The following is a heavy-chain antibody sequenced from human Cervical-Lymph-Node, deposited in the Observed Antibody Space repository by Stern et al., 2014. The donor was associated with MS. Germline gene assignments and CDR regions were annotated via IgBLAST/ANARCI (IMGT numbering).Heavy chain of an antibody. CDR3: AAAGITIFGVGTIDY. V-gene: IGHV1-58*01. J-gene: IGHJ4*02. CDR2: NVVGSGNT. CDR1: GFTFTSSA. D-gene: IGHD3-3*01. Sequence: QMQLVQSGPEVKKPGTSVKVSCKASGFTFTSSAVQWVRQARGQRLEWIGRNVVGSGNTNYAQKFQERVTITRDMSTSTAYMELSSLRSEDTAVYYCAAAGITIFGVGTIDYWGQGTLVTVSS.